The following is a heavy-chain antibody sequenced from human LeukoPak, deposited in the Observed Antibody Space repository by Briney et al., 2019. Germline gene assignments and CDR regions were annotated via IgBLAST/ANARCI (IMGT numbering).Heavy chain of an antibody. V-gene: IGHV3-23*01. CDR1: GFTFKNYA. CDR3: AKVQMSTGWTFDF. J-gene: IGHJ4*02. D-gene: IGHD2-2*01. CDR2: IDGSGDNR. Sequence: GGSLTLSCAASGFTFKNYAMSWVRQAPGKGLEWVSSIDGSGDNRYYADSVKGRFTISRDNSGNTLYLQLRGLGAEVTATYYCAKVQMSTGWTFDFWGQGSLVTVSS.